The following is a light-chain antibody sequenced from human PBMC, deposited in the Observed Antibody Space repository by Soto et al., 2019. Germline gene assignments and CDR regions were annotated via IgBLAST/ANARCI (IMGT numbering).Light chain of an antibody. Sequence: EIVLTQSPATLSLSPGERAILSCRASQSVSTFLAWFQQKPGQPPRLLIYGASSRAAGIPDRFSGSGSGTDFTLTISRLEPEDFAVYYCHHYGSSPPFTFGPGTKVDIK. CDR3: HHYGSSPPFT. J-gene: IGKJ3*01. CDR2: GAS. V-gene: IGKV3-20*01. CDR1: QSVSTF.